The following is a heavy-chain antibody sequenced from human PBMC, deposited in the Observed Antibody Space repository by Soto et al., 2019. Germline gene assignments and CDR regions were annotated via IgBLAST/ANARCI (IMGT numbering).Heavy chain of an antibody. CDR2: ISHDGKII. Sequence: QVQLVASGGNLVKPGGSLRLSCAASGFTFSDYYMSWIRHSPGKGLQWVSYISHDGKIIYYGDSFKGRFTISRDNAKKSLHLQMNSLRAEDTGEYYCARVDNSEYGLDVWGQGTTVTVSS. D-gene: IGHD4-4*01. CDR1: GFTFSDYY. V-gene: IGHV3-11*01. CDR3: ARVDNSEYGLDV. J-gene: IGHJ6*02.